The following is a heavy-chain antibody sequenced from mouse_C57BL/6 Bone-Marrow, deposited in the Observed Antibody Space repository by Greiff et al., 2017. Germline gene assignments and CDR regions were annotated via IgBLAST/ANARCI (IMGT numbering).Heavy chain of an antibody. D-gene: IGHD2-4*01. CDR1: GYSFTDYN. J-gene: IGHJ4*01. V-gene: IGHV1-39*01. CDR3: ARGYDYDYAMDY. CDR2: INPNYGTT. Sequence: QLVESGPELVKPGASVKISCKASGYSFTDYNMNWVKQSNGKSLEWIGVINPNYGTTSYNQKFKGKATLTVDQSSSTAYMQLNSLTSEDSAVYYWARGYDYDYAMDYWGQGTSVTVSS.